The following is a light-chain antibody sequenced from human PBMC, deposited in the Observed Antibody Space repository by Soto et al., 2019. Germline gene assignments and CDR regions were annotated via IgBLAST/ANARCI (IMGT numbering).Light chain of an antibody. CDR1: SSDVGGYNY. J-gene: IGLJ2*01. Sequence: QSALTQPASVSGSPGQSITISCTGTSSDVGGYNYVSWYQQHPGKAPKLMIYDVSNRPSGVSNRFSGSKSGNTASLTISGLQAEDEAEYYCSSYTSSSTLVFGGGTKDTVL. CDR3: SSYTSSSTLV. CDR2: DVS. V-gene: IGLV2-14*01.